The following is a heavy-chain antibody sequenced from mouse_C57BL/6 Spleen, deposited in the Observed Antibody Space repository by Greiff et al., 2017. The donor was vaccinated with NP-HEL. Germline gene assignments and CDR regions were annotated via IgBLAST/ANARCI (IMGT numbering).Heavy chain of an antibody. CDR2: INPNNGGT. CDR1: GYTFTDYN. V-gene: IGHV1-22*01. J-gene: IGHJ2*01. Sequence: EVQLQESGPELVKPGASVKMSCKASGYTFTDYNMHWVKQSHGKSLEWIGYINPNNGGTSYNQKFKGKATLTVNKSSSTAYMELRSLTSEDSAVYYCARRGLRRNYFDYWGQGTTLTVSS. CDR3: ARRGLRRNYFDY. D-gene: IGHD1-1*01.